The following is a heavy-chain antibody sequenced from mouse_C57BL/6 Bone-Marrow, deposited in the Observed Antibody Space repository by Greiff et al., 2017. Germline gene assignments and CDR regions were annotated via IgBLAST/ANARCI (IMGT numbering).Heavy chain of an antibody. V-gene: IGHV1-4*01. CDR2: INPSSGYT. CDR3: ARLYDYDCKAWFAY. J-gene: IGHJ3*01. Sequence: QVQLKQSGAELARPGASVKMSCKASGYTFTSYTMHWVKQRPGQGLEWIGYINPSSGYTKYNQKLKDKATLTADKSSSTAYMQLSSLKSEDSAVYYSARLYDYDCKAWFAYWGQGTLVTVSA. D-gene: IGHD2-4*01. CDR1: GYTFTSYT.